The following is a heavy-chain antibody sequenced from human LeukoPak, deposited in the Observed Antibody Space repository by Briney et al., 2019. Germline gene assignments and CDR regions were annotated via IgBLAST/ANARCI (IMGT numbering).Heavy chain of an antibody. Sequence: GGSLRLSCAASGFTVSSNYMSWVRQAPGKGLEWVSVIYSGGSTYYADSVKGRFTISRDNSKNTLYLQMNSLRAEDTAVYYCARVYDSSGYYPVAYWGQGTPVTVSS. V-gene: IGHV3-66*01. D-gene: IGHD3-22*01. J-gene: IGHJ4*02. CDR1: GFTVSSNY. CDR2: IYSGGST. CDR3: ARVYDSSGYYPVAY.